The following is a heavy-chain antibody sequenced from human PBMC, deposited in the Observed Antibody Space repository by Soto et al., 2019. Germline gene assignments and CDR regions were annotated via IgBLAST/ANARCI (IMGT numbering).Heavy chain of an antibody. CDR2: IVVGSGKT. CDR1: GFTFSKFA. V-gene: IGHV1-58*01. D-gene: IGHD3-22*01. CDR3: AASYYYDSSGYFDLDY. Sequence: ASVKVSCKTSGFTFSKFAVQWVRQARGQGPKWIGWIVVGSGKTDYAQKFRERVTMTRDMSTTTAYLELSSLKSEDTAVYYCAASYYYDSSGYFDLDYWGQGTQVTVS. J-gene: IGHJ4*02.